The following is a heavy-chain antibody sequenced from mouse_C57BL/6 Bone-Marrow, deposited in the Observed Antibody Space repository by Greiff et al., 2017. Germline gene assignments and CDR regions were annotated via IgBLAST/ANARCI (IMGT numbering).Heavy chain of an antibody. D-gene: IGHD2-1*01. CDR3: ARSYSGTSHWFAY. J-gene: IGHJ3*01. Sequence: VQLQQSVAELVRPGASVKLSCTASGFNIKNTYMHWVKQRSEQGLEWIGRIDPANGNTKYAPKFQGKATITADTSSNTAYLQLSSLTSEDTAIYYCARSYSGTSHWFAYWGQGTLVTVSA. CDR1: GFNIKNTY. CDR2: IDPANGNT. V-gene: IGHV14-3*01.